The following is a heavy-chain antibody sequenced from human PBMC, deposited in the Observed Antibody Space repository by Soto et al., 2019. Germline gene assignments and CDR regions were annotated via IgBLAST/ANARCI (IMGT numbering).Heavy chain of an antibody. CDR3: GRGQSGGGCGSDCDY. Sequence: QVQLVQSGAEVKKPGSSVKLSCKASAGTFTGYAIDWVRQAPGQGLEWMGGIIPIFGTADYAQKFQGRVTSTADESTSTAYMELSSVLSEDTAVYYCGRGQSGGGCGSDCDYWGQGTLVTVSS. D-gene: IGHD3-16*01. CDR2: IIPIFGTA. J-gene: IGHJ4*02. CDR1: AGTFTGYA. V-gene: IGHV1-69*12.